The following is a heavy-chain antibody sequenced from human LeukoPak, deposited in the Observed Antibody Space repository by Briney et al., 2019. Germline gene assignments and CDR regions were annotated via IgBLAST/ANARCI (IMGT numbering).Heavy chain of an antibody. J-gene: IGHJ4*02. CDR3: AREYDYYDSSGSFDY. CDR1: GFTFSSYS. CDR2: ISSSSSTI. D-gene: IGHD3-22*01. V-gene: IGHV3-48*04. Sequence: GGSLRLSCAASGFTFSSYSMNWVRQAPGKGLEWVSYISSSSSTIYYAGSVKGRFTISRDNAKNSLYLQMNSLRAEDTAVYYCAREYDYYDSSGSFDYWGQGTLVTVSS.